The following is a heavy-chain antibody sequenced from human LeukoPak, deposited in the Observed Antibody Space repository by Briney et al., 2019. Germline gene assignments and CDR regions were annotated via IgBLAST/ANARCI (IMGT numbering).Heavy chain of an antibody. J-gene: IGHJ2*01. D-gene: IGHD5-18*01. CDR2: VHSNGNT. CDR1: GGSFTTYS. Sequence: SETLSFTCTVSGGSFTTYSWSWIRQPPGKGLDWIGDVHSNGNTNYNPSLKNRVTMSIDTSRDQFSLTLTSVTAADTAIFYCARRIQLWSYWHFDLWGRGTLVTVSS. CDR3: ARRIQLWSYWHFDL. V-gene: IGHV4-4*08.